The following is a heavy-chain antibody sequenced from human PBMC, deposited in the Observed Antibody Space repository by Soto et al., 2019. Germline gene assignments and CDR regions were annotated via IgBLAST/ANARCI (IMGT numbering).Heavy chain of an antibody. CDR3: ARRLAVDNWFDP. CDR2: IYYSGST. CDR1: DGSIRSGGYY. D-gene: IGHD3-3*02. V-gene: IGHV4-31*03. J-gene: IGHJ5*02. Sequence: PSETLSLTCTVSDGSIRSGGYYWSWIRQHPGKGLEWIGYIYYSGSTYYNPSLKSRVTISVDTSKNQFSLKLSSVTAADTAVYYCARRLAVDNWFDPWGQGTLVTVSS.